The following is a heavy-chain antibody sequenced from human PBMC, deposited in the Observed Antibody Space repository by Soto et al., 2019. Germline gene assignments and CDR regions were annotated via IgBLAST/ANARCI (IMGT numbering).Heavy chain of an antibody. CDR2: IYYSGST. CDR3: ARYGTHPLLDYGDYDSHNWFDP. D-gene: IGHD4-17*01. Sequence: SETLSLTCTVSGGSISSSSYYWGWIRQPPGKGLEWIGSIYYSGSTYYNPSLKSRVTISVDTSKNRFSLKLSSVTAADTAVYYCARYGTHPLLDYGDYDSHNWFDPWGQGTLVTVSS. V-gene: IGHV4-39*01. CDR1: GGSISSSSYY. J-gene: IGHJ5*02.